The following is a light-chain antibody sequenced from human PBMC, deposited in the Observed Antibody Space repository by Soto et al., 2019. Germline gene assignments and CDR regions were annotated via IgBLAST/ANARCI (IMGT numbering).Light chain of an antibody. CDR1: QSVSSY. CDR2: DAS. V-gene: IGKV3-11*01. CDR3: QQRSNWPPGLT. J-gene: IGKJ4*01. Sequence: EIVLTQSPATLSLSPGERATLSCRASQSVSSYLAWYQQKPGQAPRLLIYDASNRATGIPARFSGSGSGTDFTLTISRLEPEDFAVHYCQQRSNWPPGLTFGGGTKVDIK.